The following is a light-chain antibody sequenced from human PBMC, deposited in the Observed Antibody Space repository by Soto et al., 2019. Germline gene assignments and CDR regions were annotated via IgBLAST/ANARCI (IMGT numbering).Light chain of an antibody. CDR3: QQYGSSPKT. CDR1: QSVSSNY. V-gene: IGKV3-20*01. Sequence: EIVLTQSPGTLSLSTGERATLSCRGSQSVSSNYLAWYQQKPGQAPRLLIYGASSRATGIPDRFSGSGSGTDFTLTISRLEPEDFAVYYCQQYGSSPKTFGQGTKVEIK. J-gene: IGKJ1*01. CDR2: GAS.